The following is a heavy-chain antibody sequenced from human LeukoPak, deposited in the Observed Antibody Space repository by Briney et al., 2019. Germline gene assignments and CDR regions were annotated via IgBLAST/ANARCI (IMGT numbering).Heavy chain of an antibody. CDR2: INHSGST. V-gene: IGHV4-34*01. CDR3: ARMYSSSWYSCWFDP. CDR1: GGSISSYY. J-gene: IGHJ5*02. Sequence: SETLSLTCTVSGGSISSYYWSWIRQPPGKGLEWIGEINHSGSTNYNPSLKSRVTISVDTSKNQFSLKLSSVTAADTAVYYCARMYSSSWYSCWFDPWGQGTLVTVSS. D-gene: IGHD6-13*01.